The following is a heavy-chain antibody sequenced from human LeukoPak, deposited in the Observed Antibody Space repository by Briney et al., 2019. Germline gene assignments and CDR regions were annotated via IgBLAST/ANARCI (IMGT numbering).Heavy chain of an antibody. CDR2: MNPNSGNT. D-gene: IGHD3-10*01. CDR1: GYTFTSYD. CDR3: ARKGLWVRGVITSGFGY. V-gene: IGHV1-8*01. J-gene: IGHJ4*02. Sequence: ASVKVSCTASGYTFTSYDINWVRQSTGQGLEWMGWMNPNSGNTGYAHKFRGRVTMSSKTSISTAYMGLSSLRSEATAVYYCARKGLWVRGVITSGFGYWGQGTLVTVSS.